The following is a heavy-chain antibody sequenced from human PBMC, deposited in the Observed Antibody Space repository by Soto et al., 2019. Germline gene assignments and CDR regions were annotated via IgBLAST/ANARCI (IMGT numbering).Heavy chain of an antibody. CDR2: ISYDGSNK. D-gene: IGHD2-15*01. J-gene: IGHJ4*02. CDR3: ARELGYCSGGSCLDS. Sequence: QVQLVESGGGVVQPGRSLRLSCAASGFTFSSYAMHWVRQAPGKGLEWVAVISYDGSNKYYADSVKGRFTISRDNSKNTLYVQMNSLRAEDTAVYYCARELGYCSGGSCLDSWGQGTLVTVSS. V-gene: IGHV3-30-3*01. CDR1: GFTFSSYA.